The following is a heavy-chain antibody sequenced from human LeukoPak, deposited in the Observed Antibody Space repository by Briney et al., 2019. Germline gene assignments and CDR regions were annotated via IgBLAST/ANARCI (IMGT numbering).Heavy chain of an antibody. CDR2: ISGSGVGT. D-gene: IGHD4-23*01. V-gene: IGHV3-23*01. CDR1: GFTFSNYA. J-gene: IGHJ4*02. Sequence: GGSLRLSCAASGFTFSNYAMSWVRQAPGKGVEWVSLISGSGVGTYYADSVKGRFTISRDNSKNTLYLQMNSLRAEDTAVYYCAKVYSRDYGGNSFFDYWGQGTLVTVSS. CDR3: AKVYSRDYGGNSFFDY.